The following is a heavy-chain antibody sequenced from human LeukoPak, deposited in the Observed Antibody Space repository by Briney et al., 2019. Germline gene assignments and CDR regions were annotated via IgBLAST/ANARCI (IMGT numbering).Heavy chain of an antibody. CDR3: ARGGVVVINDY. Sequence: ASVKVSCKASGYTFTSYAMHWMRQAPGQRLEWMGWINAGNGNTKYSQKFQGRVTITRDTSASTAYMELSSLRSEDTAVYYCARGGVVVINDYWGQGTLVTVSS. CDR1: GYTFTSYA. CDR2: INAGNGNT. V-gene: IGHV1-3*01. J-gene: IGHJ4*02. D-gene: IGHD3-22*01.